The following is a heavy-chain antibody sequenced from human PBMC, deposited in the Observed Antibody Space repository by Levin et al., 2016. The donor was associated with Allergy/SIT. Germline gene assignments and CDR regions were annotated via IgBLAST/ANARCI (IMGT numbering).Heavy chain of an antibody. CDR1: GFTFDDYA. V-gene: IGHV3-9*01. D-gene: IGHD3-9*01. Sequence: SLKISCAASGFTFDDYAMHWVRQAPGKGLEWVSGISWNSGSIGYADSVKGRFTISRDNAKNSLYLQMNSLRAEDTALYYCAKDYGTNYDILTGYGYFQHWGQGTLVTVSS. J-gene: IGHJ1*01. CDR3: AKDYGTNYDILTGYGYFQH. CDR2: ISWNSGSI.